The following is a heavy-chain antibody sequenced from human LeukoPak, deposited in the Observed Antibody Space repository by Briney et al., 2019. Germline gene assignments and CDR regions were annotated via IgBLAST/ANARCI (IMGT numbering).Heavy chain of an antibody. Sequence: ASVKVSCKASGYTFTGYYMHWVRQAPGQGLEWMGRINPNSGGTNYAQKFQGRVTMTRDTSISTAYMELSRLRSDDTAVYHCARDLGYSYGLGYRGQGTLVTVSS. J-gene: IGHJ4*02. D-gene: IGHD5-18*01. V-gene: IGHV1-2*06. CDR3: ARDLGYSYGLGY. CDR1: GYTFTGYY. CDR2: INPNSGGT.